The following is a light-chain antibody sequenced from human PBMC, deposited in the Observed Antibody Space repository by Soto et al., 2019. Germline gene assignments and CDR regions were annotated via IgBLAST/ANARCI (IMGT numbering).Light chain of an antibody. CDR1: QSVSYN. CDR3: QQYNKWPPLT. CDR2: GAS. Sequence: EVVMTQSPATLSVSPGERATLSCRASQSVSYNLAWYQQRPGQAPRLLIYGASTRATGITARFSGSGSATEFTLTISSLQSEDFAVYYCQQYNKWPPLTFGGGTRVDIK. V-gene: IGKV3-15*01. J-gene: IGKJ4*01.